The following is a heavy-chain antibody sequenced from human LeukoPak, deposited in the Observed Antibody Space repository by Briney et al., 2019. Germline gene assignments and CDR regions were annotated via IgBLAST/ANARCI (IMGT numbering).Heavy chain of an antibody. D-gene: IGHD6-13*01. V-gene: IGHV1-69*01. CDR1: GGTFSSYA. J-gene: IGHJ5*02. CDR2: IIPILGTA. CDR3: ASQYSSSWYGGYWFDP. Sequence: SVKVSCKASGGTFSSYAISWVRQAPGQGLEWMGGIIPILGTANYAQKFQGRVTITADESTSTAYMELSSLRSEDTAVYYCASQYSSSWYGGYWFDPWGQGTLVTVSS.